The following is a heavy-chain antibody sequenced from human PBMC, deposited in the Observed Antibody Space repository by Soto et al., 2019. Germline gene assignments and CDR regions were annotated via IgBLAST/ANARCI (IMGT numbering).Heavy chain of an antibody. V-gene: IGHV1-18*01. CDR2: ISTYNGNT. CDR3: ARRLYGDYAY. D-gene: IGHD4-17*01. J-gene: IGHJ4*02. CDR1: GYSFTTSG. Sequence: ASVKVSCKASGYSFTTSGITWVRQAPGQGLEWMGWISTYNGNTNYAQKLQDRVTLTTDTSTSTAYMELRSLRSDDTAIYYCARRLYGDYAYGGKGPLATVPS.